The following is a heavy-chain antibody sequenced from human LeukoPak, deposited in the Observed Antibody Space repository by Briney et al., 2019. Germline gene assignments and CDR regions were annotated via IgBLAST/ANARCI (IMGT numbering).Heavy chain of an antibody. J-gene: IGHJ4*02. CDR2: IRSKALYGTS. CDR1: GFTVSSNY. V-gene: IGHV3-71*01. D-gene: IGHD3-10*02. CDR3: VRESVRDYYFDY. Sequence: GGSLRLSCAASGFTVSSNYMSWVRQAPGKGLEWVGFIRSKALYGTSEYAASVEGRFSISRDDSNSTAYLQMNSLKTEDTAVYFCVRESVRDYYFDYWGQGTLVTVSS.